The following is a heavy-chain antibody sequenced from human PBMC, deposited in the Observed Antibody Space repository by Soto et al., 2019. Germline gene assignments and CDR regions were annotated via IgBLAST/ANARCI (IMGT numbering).Heavy chain of an antibody. CDR2: ISWNSGTM. Sequence: EVQLVESGGALVQPGRSLRLSCAASGFTFDDYAMHWVRQAPGKGLEWVSGISWNSGTMDYADSVKGRFTISRDNAKKSLYLQMNSLRAEDTALYYCARTFLSLMGHMDVWGKGTTVTVSS. CDR1: GFTFDDYA. V-gene: IGHV3-9*01. J-gene: IGHJ6*03. CDR3: ARTFLSLMGHMDV. D-gene: IGHD1-7*01.